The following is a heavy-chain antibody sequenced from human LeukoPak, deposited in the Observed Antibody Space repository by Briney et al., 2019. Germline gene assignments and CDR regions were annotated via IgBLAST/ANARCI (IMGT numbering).Heavy chain of an antibody. D-gene: IGHD3-16*02. CDR2: IYHSGST. V-gene: IGHV4-38-2*02. CDR1: GYSISSGYY. Sequence: PSETLSLTCTVSGYSISSGYYWGWIRQPPGKGLEWIGSIYHSGSTYYNPSLKSRVTISVDTSKNQFSLKLSSVTAADTAVYYCARGHKRGSYRSNWFDPWGQGTLVTVSS. J-gene: IGHJ5*02. CDR3: ARGHKRGSYRSNWFDP.